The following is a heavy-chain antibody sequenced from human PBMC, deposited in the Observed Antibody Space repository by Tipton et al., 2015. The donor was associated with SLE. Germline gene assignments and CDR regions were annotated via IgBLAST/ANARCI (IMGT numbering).Heavy chain of an antibody. J-gene: IGHJ4*02. Sequence: TLSLTCTVSGGSISSSSYYWGWIRQPPGKGLEWIGSIYYSGSTYYNPSLKSRVTISVDTSKNQFSLKLSSVTAADTAVYYCARHLDTAMARFDYWGQGTLVTVSS. V-gene: IGHV4-39*01. D-gene: IGHD5-18*01. CDR3: ARHLDTAMARFDY. CDR1: GGSISSSSYY. CDR2: IYYSGST.